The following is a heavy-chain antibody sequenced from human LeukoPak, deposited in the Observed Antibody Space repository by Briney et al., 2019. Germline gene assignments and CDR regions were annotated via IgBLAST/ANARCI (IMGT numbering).Heavy chain of an antibody. Sequence: GASVNVSCKASDYTFSDYDINWVRQATGQGLEGMGWINPNSGNAGYAQKFQGRVTMTRNTSISTAYMELSSLRSEDTAVYYCARALAWGGSSYSYYYMDVWDKGTTVTVSS. J-gene: IGHJ6*03. CDR1: DYTFSDYD. CDR3: ARALAWGGSSYSYYYMDV. D-gene: IGHD1-26*01. CDR2: INPNSGNA. V-gene: IGHV1-8*01.